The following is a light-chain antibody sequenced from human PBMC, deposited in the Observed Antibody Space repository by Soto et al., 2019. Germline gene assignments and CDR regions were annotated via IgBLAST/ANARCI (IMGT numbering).Light chain of an antibody. V-gene: IGKV3-20*01. CDR1: QSVSSSY. J-gene: IGKJ2*01. CDR2: GAS. Sequence: ESVLTQSPGTLSLSPWERATLSCRASQSVSSSYLAWYPQKPGQTPRLLIYGASSRATGIPDRFSGNGCGTDFTLTISRLETEDIPVKYWQQNGSSPYTFGQGTKLEIK. CDR3: QQNGSSPYT.